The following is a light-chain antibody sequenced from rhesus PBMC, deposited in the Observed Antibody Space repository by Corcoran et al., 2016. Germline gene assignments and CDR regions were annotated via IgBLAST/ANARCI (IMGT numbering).Light chain of an antibody. V-gene: IGKV3-35*01. J-gene: IGKJ1*01. CDR3: QRSSNWPWT. Sequence: EIVLTQSPATLSLSPGERATLSCRASQSVSRSLAWYQQKPGQTPRLLMNDASTRATGIPDRVSGSGSGTDITLTISRLEPEDVGVYYCQRSSNWPWTFGQGTKVEIK. CDR1: QSVSRS. CDR2: DAS.